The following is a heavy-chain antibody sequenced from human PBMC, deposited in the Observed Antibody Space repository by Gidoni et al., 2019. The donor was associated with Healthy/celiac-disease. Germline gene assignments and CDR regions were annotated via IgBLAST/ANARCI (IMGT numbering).Heavy chain of an antibody. V-gene: IGHV4-31*03. CDR1: GCSISSGGYY. CDR2: IYYSGST. J-gene: IGHJ4*02. CDR3: ARGVSTGGFDY. Sequence: QVPLQASGPGLVKPSQTLSLTCTVSGCSISSGGYYWRWIRQHPGKGLEWIGYIYYSGSTYYNPSLKSRVTISVDTSKNQFSLKLSSVTAADTAVYYCARGVSTGGFDYWGQGTLVTVSS.